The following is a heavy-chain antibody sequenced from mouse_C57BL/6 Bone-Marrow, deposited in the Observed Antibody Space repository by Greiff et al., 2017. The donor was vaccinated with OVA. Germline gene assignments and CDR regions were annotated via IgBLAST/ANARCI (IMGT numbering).Heavy chain of an antibody. J-gene: IGHJ3*01. V-gene: IGHV1-22*01. CDR3: AREYYGKGGFAY. D-gene: IGHD2-1*01. CDR1: GYTFTDYN. Sequence: VQLKQSGPELVKPGASVKMSCKASGYTFTDYNMHWVKQSHGKSLEWIGYINPNNGGTSYNQKFKGKATLTVNKSSSTAYMELRSLTSEDSAVYYCAREYYGKGGFAYWGQGTLVTVSA. CDR2: INPNNGGT.